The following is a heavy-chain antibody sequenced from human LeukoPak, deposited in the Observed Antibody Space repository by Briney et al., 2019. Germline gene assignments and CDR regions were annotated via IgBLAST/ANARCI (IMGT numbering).Heavy chain of an antibody. J-gene: IGHJ3*02. V-gene: IGHV3-48*03. CDR2: ISSSGSTI. CDR1: GFTFSSYE. Sequence: PGGSLRLSCAASGFTFSSYEMNWVRQAPGKGLEWVSYISSSGSTIYYADSVKGRFTISRDNAKNTLYLQMNSLRAEDTAVYYCARDRYSGYVYDAFDIWGQGTMVTVSS. CDR3: ARDRYSGYVYDAFDI. D-gene: IGHD5-12*01.